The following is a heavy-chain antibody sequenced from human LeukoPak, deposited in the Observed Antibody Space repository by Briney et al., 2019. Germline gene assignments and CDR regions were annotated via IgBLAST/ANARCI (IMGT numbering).Heavy chain of an antibody. V-gene: IGHV3-21*01. CDR2: ISSSSSYI. Sequence: GGSLRLSCAASGFTFSSYSMNWVRQAPGKGLEWVSSISSSSSYIFYADSVKGRFTISRDNAKNSLYLQMNSLRAEDTAVYYCARDPWFGELHYFDYWGQGTLVTVSS. CDR1: GFTFSSYS. CDR3: ARDPWFGELHYFDY. D-gene: IGHD3-10*01. J-gene: IGHJ4*02.